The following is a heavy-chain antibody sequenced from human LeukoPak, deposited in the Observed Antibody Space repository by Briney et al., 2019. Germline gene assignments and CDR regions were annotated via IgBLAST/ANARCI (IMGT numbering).Heavy chain of an antibody. D-gene: IGHD6-13*01. CDR3: ARGGYSSSWKYYFDY. CDR2: IYYSGST. Sequence: SETLPLTCTVSGGSISSYYWSWIRQPPGKGLEWIGYIYYSGSTNYNPSLKSRVTISVDTSKDQFSLKLSSVTAADTAVYYCARGGYSSSWKYYFDYWGQGTLVTVSS. CDR1: GGSISSYY. V-gene: IGHV4-59*01. J-gene: IGHJ4*02.